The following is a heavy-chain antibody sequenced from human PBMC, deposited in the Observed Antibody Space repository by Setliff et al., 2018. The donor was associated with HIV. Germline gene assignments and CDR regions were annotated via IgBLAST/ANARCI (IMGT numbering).Heavy chain of an antibody. CDR2: SVPDGTRA. CDR1: GITFSSID. D-gene: IGHD2-15*01. J-gene: IGHJ3*02. V-gene: IGHV3-30*02. CDR3: AKGPLRGGFDI. Sequence: PGESLRLSCAASGITFSSIDIHWVRQAPGRRPEWVAHSVPDGTRAYYSDSVKGRFTISRDNSKNTVYLQMSSLRPDDTAVYHCAKGPLRGGFDIWGQGTMVTVSS.